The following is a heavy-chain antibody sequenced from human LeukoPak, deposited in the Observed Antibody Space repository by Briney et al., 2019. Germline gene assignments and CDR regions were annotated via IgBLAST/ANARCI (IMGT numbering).Heavy chain of an antibody. CDR3: AKDNSDYYDSSGYHFDY. D-gene: IGHD3-22*01. V-gene: IGHV3-30-3*01. CDR1: GFTFSSYA. J-gene: IGHJ4*02. Sequence: PGGSLRLSCAASGFTFSSYAMHWVRQAPGKGLEWVAVISYDGSNKYYADSVKGRFTISRDNAENSLYLQMNSLRAEDTAVYYCAKDNSDYYDSSGYHFDYWGQGTLVTVSS. CDR2: ISYDGSNK.